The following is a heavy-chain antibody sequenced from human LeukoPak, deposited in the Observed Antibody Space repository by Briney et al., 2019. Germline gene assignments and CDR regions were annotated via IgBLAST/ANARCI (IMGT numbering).Heavy chain of an antibody. CDR2: ISGSGGST. J-gene: IGHJ4*02. V-gene: IGHV3-23*01. D-gene: IGHD3-10*01. CDR3: AKIFLPVLLWFGESGVDY. CDR1: GFTFSSYG. Sequence: GGSLRLSCAASGFTFSSYGMSWVRQAPGKGLEWVSAISGSGGSTYYADSVKGRFTISRDNSKNTLYLQMNSLRAEDTAVYYCAKIFLPVLLWFGESGVDYWGQGTLVTVSS.